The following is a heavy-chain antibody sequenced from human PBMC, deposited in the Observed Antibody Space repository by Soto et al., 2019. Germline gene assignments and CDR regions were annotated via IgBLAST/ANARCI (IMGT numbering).Heavy chain of an antibody. J-gene: IGHJ4*02. CDR3: ARDRMRQWLVNPRGY. CDR2: ISAYNGNT. Sequence: GASVKVSCKASGYTFTSYGISWVRQAPGQGLEWMGWISAYNGNTNYAQKLQGRVTMTTDTSTSTAYMELRSLRSDDTAVYYCARDRMRQWLVNPRGYWGQGTLVTVSS. V-gene: IGHV1-18*01. D-gene: IGHD6-19*01. CDR1: GYTFTSYG.